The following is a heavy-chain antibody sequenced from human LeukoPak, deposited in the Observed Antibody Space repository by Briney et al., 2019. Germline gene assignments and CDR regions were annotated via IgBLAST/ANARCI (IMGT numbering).Heavy chain of an antibody. CDR3: ARGGFYCGGDCYVDY. J-gene: IGHJ4*02. V-gene: IGHV4-34*01. D-gene: IGHD2-21*02. Sequence: SETLSLTCAVYGGSFSPYYWSWIRQPPGKGLEWIGEINHSGSTNYNPSLKSRVTISVDTSKNQFSLRLSSVTAADTAVYYCARGGFYCGGDCYVDYWGQGTLVTVSP. CDR2: INHSGST. CDR1: GGSFSPYY.